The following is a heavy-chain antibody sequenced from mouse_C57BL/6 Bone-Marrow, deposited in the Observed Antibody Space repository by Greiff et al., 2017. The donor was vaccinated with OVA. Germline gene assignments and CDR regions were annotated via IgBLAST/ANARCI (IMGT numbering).Heavy chain of an antibody. CDR3: ASSLTYYYGYWDFDV. D-gene: IGHD1-1*01. CDR2: IYPGDGDT. J-gene: IGHJ1*03. Sequence: QVQLQQSGPELVRPGASVKISCKASGYAFSSSWMNWVKQRPGQGLEWIGRIYPGDGDTNYNGKFKGKATLTADKSSSTAYMQLSSLTSEDSAVYVCASSLTYYYGYWDFDVWGTGTTVTVSS. V-gene: IGHV1-82*01. CDR1: GYAFSSSW.